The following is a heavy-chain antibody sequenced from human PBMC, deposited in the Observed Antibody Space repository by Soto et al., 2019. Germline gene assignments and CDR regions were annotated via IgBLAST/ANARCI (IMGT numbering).Heavy chain of an antibody. J-gene: IGHJ5*01. D-gene: IGHD1-1*01. CDR3: AKGCYTTDSSHSCLHS. Sequence: PGGSLRLSCAASGFTFSAYPMSWVRQIPGMGLEWVSAITSRGDKTYYADSVKGRLTISRDNSKNTLLLQLNSMGAGDTAVYYCAKGCYTTDSSHSCLHSWGRGIQVTVS. V-gene: IGHV3-23*01. CDR1: GFTFSAYP. CDR2: ITSRGDKT.